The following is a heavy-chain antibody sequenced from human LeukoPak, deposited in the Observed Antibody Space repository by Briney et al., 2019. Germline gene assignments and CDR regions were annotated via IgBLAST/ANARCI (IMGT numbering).Heavy chain of an antibody. V-gene: IGHV1-2*02. J-gene: IGHJ4*02. Sequence: ASVKVSCKASGYTFTGHYIHWVRQAPGEGLEWMGWINPNSGGTSYAQNFQGRVTMTRDTSISTAYMELSRLRSEDTAVYYCAAGYCSSTSCYAFDYWGQGTLVTVSS. CDR2: INPNSGGT. CDR1: GYTFTGHY. D-gene: IGHD2-2*01. CDR3: AAGYCSSTSCYAFDY.